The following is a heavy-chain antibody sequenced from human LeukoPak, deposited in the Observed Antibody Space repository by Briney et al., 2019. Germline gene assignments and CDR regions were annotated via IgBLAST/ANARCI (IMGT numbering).Heavy chain of an antibody. D-gene: IGHD4-11*01. V-gene: IGHV4-59*01. CDR3: ARDLQPQAFDI. J-gene: IGHJ3*02. Sequence: PSETPSLTCTVSGGSISSYYWSWIRQPPGKGLEWIGYIYYSGSTNYNPSLKSRVTISVDTSKNQFSLKLSSVTAADTAVYYCARDLQPQAFDIWGQGTMVTVSS. CDR1: GGSISSYY. CDR2: IYYSGST.